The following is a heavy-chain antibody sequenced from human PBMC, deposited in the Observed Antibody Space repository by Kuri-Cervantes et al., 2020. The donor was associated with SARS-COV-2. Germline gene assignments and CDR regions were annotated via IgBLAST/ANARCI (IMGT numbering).Heavy chain of an antibody. V-gene: IGHV4-4*07. CDR1: GCSISSYY. D-gene: IGHD2-2*01. J-gene: IGHJ4*02. CDR2: IYTSGST. CDR3: AREGYCSSVSCFLFDY. Sequence: SETLSLTCTVSGCSISSYYWSWIRQPAGKGLEWIGPIYTSGSTNYNPSLKSRVTMSVDTSNNQFSLKLNSVTAADTDVYHCAREGYCSSVSCFLFDYWGQGMLVTVSS.